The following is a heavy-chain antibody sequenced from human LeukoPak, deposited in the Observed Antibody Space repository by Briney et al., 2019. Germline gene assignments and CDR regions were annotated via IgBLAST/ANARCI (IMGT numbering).Heavy chain of an antibody. CDR3: AKDMTLAPTDSTRGDAFDI. V-gene: IGHV3-9*01. CDR1: GFTFDDYA. Sequence: PGRSLRLSCAASGFTFDDYAMHWVRQAPGKGLEWVSGISWNSGSIGYADSVKGRFTISRDSAKNSLYLQMNSLRAEDTALYYCAKDMTLAPTDSTRGDAFDIWGQGTMVTVSS. CDR2: ISWNSGSI. D-gene: IGHD2/OR15-2a*01. J-gene: IGHJ3*02.